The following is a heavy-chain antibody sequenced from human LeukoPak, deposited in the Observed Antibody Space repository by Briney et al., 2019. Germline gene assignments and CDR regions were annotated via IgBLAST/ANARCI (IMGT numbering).Heavy chain of an antibody. D-gene: IGHD3-10*01. CDR3: AKDFRYYYGSGSYYKD. V-gene: IGHV3-23*01. J-gene: IGHJ4*02. CDR1: GFTFSSYA. CDR2: ISGSGSST. Sequence: GGSLRLSCAASGFTFSSYAMSWVRQAPGKGLEWGSAISGSGSSTYYADSVKGRFTISRDNSKNTLYLQMNSLRAEDTAVYYCAKDFRYYYGSGSYYKDWGQGTLVTVSS.